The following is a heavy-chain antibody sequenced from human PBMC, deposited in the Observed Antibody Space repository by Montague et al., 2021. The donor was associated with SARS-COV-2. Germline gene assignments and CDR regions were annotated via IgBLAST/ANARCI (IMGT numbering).Heavy chain of an antibody. Sequence: CAISGDSVSSNSAAWNWIRQSPSRRLEWLGRTYYRSMWYYEYAVSLKSRITINPDTSKNQFSLHVKSMTPEDTAVYYCALAVAGRGGYDYWGQGTLVTVSS. D-gene: IGHD6-19*01. V-gene: IGHV6-1*01. CDR2: TYYRSMWYY. J-gene: IGHJ4*02. CDR1: GDSVSSNSAA. CDR3: ALAVAGRGGYDY.